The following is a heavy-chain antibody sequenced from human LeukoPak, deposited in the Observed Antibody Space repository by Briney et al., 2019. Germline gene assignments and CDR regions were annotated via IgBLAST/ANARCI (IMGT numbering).Heavy chain of an antibody. V-gene: IGHV3-48*03. CDR2: ISSSGSTI. CDR3: ARGQSFDWLTHEY. CDR1: GFTFSSYE. D-gene: IGHD3-9*01. Sequence: GGSLRLSCAASGFTFSSYEMNWVRQAPGKGLEWVSYISSSGSTIYYADSVRGRFTISRDNAKNSLYLQMNSLRAEDTAVYYCARGQSFDWLTHEYWGQGALVTVSS. J-gene: IGHJ4*02.